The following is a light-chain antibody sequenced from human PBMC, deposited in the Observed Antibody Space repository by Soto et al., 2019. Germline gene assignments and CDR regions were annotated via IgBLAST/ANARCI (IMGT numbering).Light chain of an antibody. CDR2: EVN. V-gene: IGLV2-14*01. Sequence: QCVLTQAASLSGSPGQSSTIACTGTSSDIGAYDYVSWFQQHPGKAPKLMISEVNNRPSGVSNRFSGSKSGNTAYLTISGLQVEDEAEYFCLSFTTTSAHVFGTGTKVTVL. J-gene: IGLJ1*01. CDR3: LSFTTTSAHV. CDR1: SSDIGAYDY.